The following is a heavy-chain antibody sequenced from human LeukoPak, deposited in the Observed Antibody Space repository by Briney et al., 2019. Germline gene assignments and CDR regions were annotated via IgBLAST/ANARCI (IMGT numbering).Heavy chain of an antibody. Sequence: SGGSLRLSCAASGFTFLNYAMSWVRQAPGKGLEWVSAISGSGGSTYYADSVKGRFTISRDNSKNTLYLHMNSLRAEDAAVYYCARGIRSEYQLLLSEVGLDYWGQGTLVTVSS. J-gene: IGHJ4*02. CDR3: ARGIRSEYQLLLSEVGLDY. CDR1: GFTFLNYA. D-gene: IGHD2-2*01. CDR2: ISGSGGST. V-gene: IGHV3-23*01.